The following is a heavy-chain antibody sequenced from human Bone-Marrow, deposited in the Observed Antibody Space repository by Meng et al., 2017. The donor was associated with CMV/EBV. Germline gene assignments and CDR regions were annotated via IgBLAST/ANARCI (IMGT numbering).Heavy chain of an antibody. CDR1: GGSFSGYY. J-gene: IGHJ6*02. CDR2: INHTGRT. D-gene: IGHD6-13*01. Sequence: SETLSLTCAVYGGSFSGYYWSWIRQPPEKGLEWIGEINHTGRTKYNPPLKSRVTISVDTSKNQFSLKLSSVTAADTAVYYCATRIAAAGSVSVDVWGQGTTVTGSS. V-gene: IGHV4-34*01. CDR3: ATRIAAAGSVSVDV.